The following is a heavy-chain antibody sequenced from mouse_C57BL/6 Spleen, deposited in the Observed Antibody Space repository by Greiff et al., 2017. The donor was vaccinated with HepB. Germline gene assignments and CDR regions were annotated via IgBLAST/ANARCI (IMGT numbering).Heavy chain of an antibody. CDR3: TRFYDYDAGLDY. Sequence: EVQVVESGGGLVQPGGSMKLSCAASGFTFSDAWMDWVRQSPEKGLEWVAEIRNKANNHATYYAESVKGRFTISRDDSKSSVYLQMNSLRAEDTGIYYCTRFYDYDAGLDYWGQGTTLTVSS. V-gene: IGHV6-6*01. J-gene: IGHJ2*01. CDR1: GFTFSDAW. CDR2: IRNKANNHAT. D-gene: IGHD2-4*01.